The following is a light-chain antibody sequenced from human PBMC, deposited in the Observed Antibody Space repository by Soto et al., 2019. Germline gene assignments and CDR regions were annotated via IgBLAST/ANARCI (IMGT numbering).Light chain of an antibody. CDR1: SGHSNYA. J-gene: IGLJ3*02. CDR2: VLDDGSH. Sequence: QPVLTQSPSASASLGASVKLTCTLSSGHSNYAIAWHQQLPEKGPRYLMKVLDDGSHTKADGIPDRFSGSSSGADRYLTISGLQSDDEADYYCQAWGTGGVFGGGTKVTVL. CDR3: QAWGTGGV. V-gene: IGLV4-69*01.